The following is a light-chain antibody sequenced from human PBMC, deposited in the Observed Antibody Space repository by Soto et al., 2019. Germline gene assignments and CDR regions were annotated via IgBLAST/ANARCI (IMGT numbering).Light chain of an antibody. J-gene: IGLJ3*02. CDR1: SSDVGGYNY. Sequence: QSALTQPASVSGSPGQSITISCTGTSSDVGGYNYVSWYQQHPGKAPKLMIYDVTNRPSGVSNRFSGSKSVNTASLTISGLQAEDEEDYYCSSYTSSSTVVFGGGTKLTVL. CDR2: DVT. V-gene: IGLV2-14*03. CDR3: SSYTSSSTVV.